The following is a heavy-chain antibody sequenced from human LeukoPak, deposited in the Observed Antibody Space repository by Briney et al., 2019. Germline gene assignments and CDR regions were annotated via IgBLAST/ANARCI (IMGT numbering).Heavy chain of an antibody. CDR3: ARSHRTGTPPYNWFDP. D-gene: IGHD1-1*01. J-gene: IGHJ5*01. Sequence: SQTLSLTCAISGDSVSSNSAAWNWIRQSPSRGLEWLGRTYYRSKWYNDYAVSVKSRITINPDTSKNQFSLQLNSVTPEDTAVYYCARSHRTGTPPYNWFDPWGKGTTVTVSS. CDR2: TYYRSKWYN. CDR1: GDSVSSNSAA. V-gene: IGHV6-1*01.